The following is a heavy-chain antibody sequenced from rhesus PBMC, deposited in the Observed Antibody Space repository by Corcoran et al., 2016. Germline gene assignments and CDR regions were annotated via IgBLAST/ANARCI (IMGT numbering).Heavy chain of an antibody. D-gene: IGHD3-16*01. Sequence: QVQLQESGPGLVKPSETLSLTCAVSGATIRGQWCTWIRQSPGKGSEWIGEINGNMGTVPQDVALKSRVTVSKYAAKNAFSLKLTSVAAADTAVYYCSRRWGSEFIGSYLDSLDVWGRGLLVTVSS. CDR1: GATIRGQW. V-gene: IGHV4-80*01. CDR3: SRRWGSEFIGSYLDSLDV. J-gene: IGHJ5-2*02. CDR2: INGNMGTV.